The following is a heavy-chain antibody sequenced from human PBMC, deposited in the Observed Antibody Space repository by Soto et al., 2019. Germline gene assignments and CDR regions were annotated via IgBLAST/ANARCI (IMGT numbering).Heavy chain of an antibody. Sequence: SETLSLTCTVSGGSVSSGNYYWSWIRQPPGKGLEWIGFIYYTGSTSYNPSLKSRVTISMDTSKNQFSLKLTSVTAADTAVYYCARQQKERLGELSPDFDYWGQGTLVTVSS. CDR1: GGSVSSGNYY. CDR3: ARQQKERLGELSPDFDY. D-gene: IGHD3-16*02. J-gene: IGHJ4*02. CDR2: IYYTGST. V-gene: IGHV4-61*01.